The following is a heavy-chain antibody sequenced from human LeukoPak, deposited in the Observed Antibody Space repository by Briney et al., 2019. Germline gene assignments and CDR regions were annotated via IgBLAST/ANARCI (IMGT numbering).Heavy chain of an antibody. Sequence: SETLSLTCTVSGGSISSSSYYWGWIRQPPGKGLEWIGSIYYSGSTYYNPSLKSRVTISVDTSKNQFSLKLSSVTAADTAVYYCARTPDYGSGTIQHWGQGTLVTVSS. CDR3: ARTPDYGSGTIQH. CDR2: IYYSGST. CDR1: GGSISSSSYY. D-gene: IGHD3-10*01. J-gene: IGHJ1*01. V-gene: IGHV4-39*07.